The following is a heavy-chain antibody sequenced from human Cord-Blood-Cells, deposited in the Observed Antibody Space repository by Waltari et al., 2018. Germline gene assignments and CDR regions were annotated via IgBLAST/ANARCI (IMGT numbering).Heavy chain of an antibody. V-gene: IGHV3-13*01. J-gene: IGHJ6*02. D-gene: IGHD3-16*01. CDR3: ARGGGRTAEGMDV. Sequence: EVQLVESGGGLVQPGGSLRLSCAASGFTFSSYDMHWVRQATGQGLEWVSAIGTAGDTYYPGSVKGRFTISRENAKNSLYLQMNSLRAGDTAVYYCARGGGRTAEGMDVWGQGTTVTVSS. CDR1: GFTFSSYD. CDR2: IGTAGDT.